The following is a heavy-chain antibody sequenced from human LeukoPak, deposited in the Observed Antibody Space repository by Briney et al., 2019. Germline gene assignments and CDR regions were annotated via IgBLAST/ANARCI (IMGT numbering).Heavy chain of an antibody. CDR1: GGSISSYY. D-gene: IGHD5-18*01. V-gene: IGHV4-59*01. CDR2: IYYSGST. CDR3: ARILRGYSYGFVPTYFDY. J-gene: IGHJ4*02. Sequence: SETLSLTCTVSGGSISSYYWSWIRQPPGKGLEWIGYIYYSGSTNHNPSLKSRVTISVDTSKNQFSLKLSSVTAADTAVYYCARILRGYSYGFVPTYFDYWGQGTLVTVSS.